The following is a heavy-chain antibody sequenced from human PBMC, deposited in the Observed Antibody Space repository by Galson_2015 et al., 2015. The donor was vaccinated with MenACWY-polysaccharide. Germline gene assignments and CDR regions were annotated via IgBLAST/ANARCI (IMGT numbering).Heavy chain of an antibody. J-gene: IGHJ4*02. CDR2: MNPNSGNI. Sequence: SVKVSCKASGYTFTSNEINWVRQAPGQGLEWMGWMNPNSGNIGYAQKFLGKFTMTRDTSIGTAYMELNDLRPEHTAVYYCARAGYKASDYWGQGTLVTVSS. V-gene: IGHV1-8*01. CDR3: ARAGYKASDY. CDR1: GYTFTSNE. D-gene: IGHD5-18*01.